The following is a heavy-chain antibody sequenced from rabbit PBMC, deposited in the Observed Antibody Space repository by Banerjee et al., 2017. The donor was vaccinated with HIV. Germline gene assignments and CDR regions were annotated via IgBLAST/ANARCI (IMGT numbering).Heavy chain of an antibody. CDR1: GFSFNNNYH. CDR3: ARAYVSSSYYDF. Sequence: QSLEESGGDLVKPGASLTLTCTASGFSFNNNYHMCWVRQAPGKGLEWIACIDAGTSGTTYYANWAKGRFTFSKTSSTTVTLQMTSLTDADTATYFCARAYVSSSYYDFWGPGTLVTVS. J-gene: IGHJ4*01. CDR2: IDAGTSGTT. D-gene: IGHD8-1*01. V-gene: IGHV1S40*01.